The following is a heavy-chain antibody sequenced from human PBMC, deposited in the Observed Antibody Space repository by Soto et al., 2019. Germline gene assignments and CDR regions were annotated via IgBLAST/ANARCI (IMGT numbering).Heavy chain of an antibody. CDR3: ARDVFFGMDV. CDR2: ISSSSSYI. D-gene: IGHD2-21*01. CDR1: GFTFSSYS. V-gene: IGHV3-21*01. J-gene: IGHJ6*02. Sequence: GGSLRLSCAASGFTFSSYSMNWVRQAPGKGLEWVSSISSSSSYIYHADSVKGRFTISRDNAKNSLYLQMNSLRAEDTAVYYCARDVFFGMDVWGQGTTVTVS.